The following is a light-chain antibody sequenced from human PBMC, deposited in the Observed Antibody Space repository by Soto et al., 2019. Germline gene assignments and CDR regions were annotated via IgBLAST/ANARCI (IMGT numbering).Light chain of an antibody. Sequence: QSALPQPASVSGSPGQSITISCTGTSSDVGGYNYVSWYQQHPGKAPKLMIYDVSNRPSGVSNRFSGSKSGNTASLTISGLQAEYEADYYCSSYTSSYTVVFGGGTKLTVL. J-gene: IGLJ2*01. CDR1: SSDVGGYNY. V-gene: IGLV2-14*01. CDR2: DVS. CDR3: SSYTSSYTVV.